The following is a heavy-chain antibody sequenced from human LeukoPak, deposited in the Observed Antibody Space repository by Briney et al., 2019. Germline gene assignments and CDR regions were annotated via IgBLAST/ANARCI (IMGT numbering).Heavy chain of an antibody. CDR1: EYTFTGYY. D-gene: IGHD3-3*01. CDR3: ARASSVFGVVLPYY. Sequence: ASVKVSCKASEYTFTGYYMHWVRQAPGQGLEWMGWINPNSGGTNYAQKFQGRVTMTWDTSISSVYMELSSLRFDDTAVYYCARASSVFGVVLPYYWGQGTLVTVSS. V-gene: IGHV1-2*02. CDR2: INPNSGGT. J-gene: IGHJ4*02.